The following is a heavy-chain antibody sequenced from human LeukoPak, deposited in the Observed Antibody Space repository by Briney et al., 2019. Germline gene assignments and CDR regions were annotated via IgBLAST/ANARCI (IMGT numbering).Heavy chain of an antibody. J-gene: IGHJ4*02. CDR1: GFTFSSFA. CDR2: ISGSGGNT. CDR3: ASGPRPYFDY. Sequence: GGSLRLSCAASGFTFSSFAMSWVRHAQGKGLEWASAISGSGGNTYYTDSVKGRFTISRDNSKNTLYLQMNSLRAEDTAVYYCASGPRPYFDYWGQGTLVTVSS. V-gene: IGHV3-23*01. D-gene: IGHD6-25*01.